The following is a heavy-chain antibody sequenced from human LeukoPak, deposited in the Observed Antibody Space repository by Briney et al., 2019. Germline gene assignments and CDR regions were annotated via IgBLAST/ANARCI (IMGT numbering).Heavy chain of an antibody. J-gene: IGHJ3*02. V-gene: IGHV4-39*07. CDR2: ISYSGTT. CDR3: ARDPGSGTRDAFDI. D-gene: IGHD3-10*01. CDR1: GGSISSNSYY. Sequence: SETLSLTCTVSGGSISSNSYYWAWIRQPPGKGLEWIGSISYSGTTFYNPALKSRVTISVDTSKNQFSLKLSSVTAADTAVYYCARDPGSGTRDAFDIWGQGTLVTASS.